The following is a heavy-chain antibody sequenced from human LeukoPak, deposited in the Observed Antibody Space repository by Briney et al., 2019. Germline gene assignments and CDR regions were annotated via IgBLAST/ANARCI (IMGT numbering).Heavy chain of an antibody. Sequence: SETLSLTCTVSGYFISSGYYWGWIRQPPGKGLEWIGSIYHSGSTYYNPSLKSRVTISVDTSKNQFSLKLSSVTAADTAVYYCARCITITFDYWGQGTLVTVSS. CDR2: IYHSGST. D-gene: IGHD3-9*01. CDR3: ARCITITFDY. V-gene: IGHV4-38-2*02. CDR1: GYFISSGYY. J-gene: IGHJ4*02.